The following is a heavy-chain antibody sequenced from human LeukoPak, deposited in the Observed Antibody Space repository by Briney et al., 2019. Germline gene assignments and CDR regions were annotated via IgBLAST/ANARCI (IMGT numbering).Heavy chain of an antibody. Sequence: ASVKVSCKASGYTFNEHFIHWVRQAPGQGLQYMGWIHPASANTVYAQMFHGRVTLTRDTPATTTYMELSGLRSDDTSVYYCARDLRPANLWGQGTLVTVSS. CDR1: GYTFNEHF. CDR2: IHPASANT. D-gene: IGHD1-7*01. J-gene: IGHJ4*02. CDR3: ARDLRPANL. V-gene: IGHV1-2*02.